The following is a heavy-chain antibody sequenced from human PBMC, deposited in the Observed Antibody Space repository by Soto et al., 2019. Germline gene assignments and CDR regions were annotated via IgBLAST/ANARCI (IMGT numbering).Heavy chain of an antibody. V-gene: IGHV3-48*01. CDR2: IRDSSSTI. Sequence: SLRLSCAASGFTFSTYNMNWVRQAPGKGLDWVSYIRDSSSTIHYADSVKGRFTISRDNAKNSLYLQMNSLRAEDTAVYYCARDDYPYYDDSSGYQFDYWGQGALVTVSS. D-gene: IGHD3-22*01. CDR3: ARDDYPYYDDSSGYQFDY. CDR1: GFTFSTYN. J-gene: IGHJ4*02.